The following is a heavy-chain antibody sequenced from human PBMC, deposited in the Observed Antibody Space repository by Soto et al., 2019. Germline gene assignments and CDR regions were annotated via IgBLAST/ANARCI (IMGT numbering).Heavy chain of an antibody. V-gene: IGHV3-33*01. CDR1: GFTFNTYS. CDR2: IWYDGTQK. Sequence: PGGSLRLSCEASGFTFNTYSMHWVRQPHGKGLEWLAAIWYDGTQKYYADSVKGRFIISRDNSKKTLYLEMNSLRAEDTAVYYCARAGGTTVTGLWHFDSWGQGTLVTVSS. J-gene: IGHJ4*02. D-gene: IGHD4-17*01. CDR3: ARAGGTTVTGLWHFDS.